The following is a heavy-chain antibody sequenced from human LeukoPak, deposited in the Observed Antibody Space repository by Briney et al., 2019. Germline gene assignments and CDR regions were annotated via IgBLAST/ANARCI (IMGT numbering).Heavy chain of an antibody. CDR1: GYTFTSYA. J-gene: IGHJ3*02. D-gene: IGHD3-22*01. CDR2: INAGNGNT. CDR3: ARDYYYDSSGYFPPGAFDI. Sequence: GASVKVSCKASGYTFTSYAMHWVRQAPGQRLEWMGWINAGNGNTKYSQKFQGRVTITRDTSASTAYMELSSLRSEDTAVYYCARDYYYDSSGYFPPGAFDIWGQGTMVTVSS. V-gene: IGHV1-3*01.